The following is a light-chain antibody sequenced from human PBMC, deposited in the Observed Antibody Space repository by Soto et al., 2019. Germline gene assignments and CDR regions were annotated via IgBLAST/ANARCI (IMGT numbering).Light chain of an antibody. J-gene: IGKJ1*01. Sequence: EIVLTQSPAILSMSPGERATLSCRASQSVSSYFAWYQQKPGQAPRLLIYDASSWATGVPSRFSGSGSGTDFTLTISSLEPEDFAVYYCQQRRYWPVTFGQGTKVEIK. V-gene: IGKV3-11*01. CDR2: DAS. CDR3: QQRRYWPVT. CDR1: QSVSSY.